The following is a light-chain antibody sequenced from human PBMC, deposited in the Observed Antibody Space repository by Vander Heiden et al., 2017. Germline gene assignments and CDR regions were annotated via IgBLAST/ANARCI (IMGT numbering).Light chain of an antibody. CDR1: QSVSSSY. CDR3: QQDGSSPHT. Sequence: EIVLTQSPGTLSLSPGERATLSCRASQSVSSSYLAWYQQKPGQAPRLLIYGASSRATGIPDRFSGSGSGTDFTLTISRLEPEDFVVYYCQQDGSSPHTFGQGTKLEIK. CDR2: GAS. V-gene: IGKV3-20*01. J-gene: IGKJ2*01.